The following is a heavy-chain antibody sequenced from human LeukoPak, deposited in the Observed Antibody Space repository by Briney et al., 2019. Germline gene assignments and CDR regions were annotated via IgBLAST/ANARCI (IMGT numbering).Heavy chain of an antibody. J-gene: IGHJ4*02. CDR3: ARDLSATIRAYDY. CDR1: GFILSDYN. D-gene: IGHD1-26*01. V-gene: IGHV3-21*01. CDR2: IAISGSYI. Sequence: PGGSLRLSCAASGFILSDYNMNWVRQAPGKGLEWVSFIAISGSYITYADSVKGRFTISRDNAKNSLYPQMNSLRAEDTAVYYCARDLSATIRAYDYWGQGTLVTVSS.